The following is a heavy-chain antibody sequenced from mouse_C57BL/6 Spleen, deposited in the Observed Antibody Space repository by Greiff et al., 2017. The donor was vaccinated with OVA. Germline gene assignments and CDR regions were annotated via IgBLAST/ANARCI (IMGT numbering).Heavy chain of an antibody. CDR1: GYTFTSYW. CDR2: IYPGSGST. CDR3: ARTTSGGGAMYY. D-gene: IGHD2-1*01. Sequence: QVQLQQPGAELVKPGASVKMSCKASGYTFTSYWITWVKQRPGQGLEWIGVIYPGSGSTNYNEKFKSKATLTVDTSSSTAYMQLSSLTSEDSAVYYCARTTSGGGAMYYWGQGTSVTVSS. V-gene: IGHV1-55*01. J-gene: IGHJ4*01.